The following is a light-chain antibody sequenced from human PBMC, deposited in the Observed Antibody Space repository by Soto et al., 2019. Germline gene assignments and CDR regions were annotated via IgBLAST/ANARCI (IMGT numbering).Light chain of an antibody. V-gene: IGKV3-15*01. CDR2: GAF. CDR1: QSVSSN. Sequence: EIVMTQSPATLSVSPGERVTLSCRASQSVSSNLAWYQQKPGQAPRLLIYGAFTRATGIPARFSGSGSRTEFTLTISSLQSEDFAVYYCQQYKNWPPLTFGGGTKVEIK. J-gene: IGKJ4*01. CDR3: QQYKNWPPLT.